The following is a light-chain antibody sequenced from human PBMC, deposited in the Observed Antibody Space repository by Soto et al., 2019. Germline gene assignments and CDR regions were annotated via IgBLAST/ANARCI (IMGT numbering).Light chain of an antibody. CDR1: SSDVGGYNY. Sequence: QSVLTQPRSVSGSPGQSVTISCTGTSSDVGGYNYVSWYQQHPDKAPKLMISDVSKRPSGVPDRFSGSKSGNTASLTISGLQAEDEADYYCCSHAGTYSYVFGTGTKATVL. CDR3: CSHAGTYSYV. CDR2: DVS. J-gene: IGLJ1*01. V-gene: IGLV2-11*01.